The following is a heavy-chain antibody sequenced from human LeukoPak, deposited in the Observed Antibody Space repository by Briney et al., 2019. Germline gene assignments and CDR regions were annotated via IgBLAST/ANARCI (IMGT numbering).Heavy chain of an antibody. CDR1: GFTFTNAW. Sequence: PGGSLRLSCEASGFTFTNAWMNWVRQAPGKGPEWVGRMKSKRDGGATEYAAPVKGRFTISRDDSRNTLYLQMNSLKIEDTGVYYCTTEKIMEGTLFDYWGQGTLITVSS. D-gene: IGHD2-8*01. J-gene: IGHJ4*02. CDR2: MKSKRDGGAT. CDR3: TTEKIMEGTLFDY. V-gene: IGHV3-15*01.